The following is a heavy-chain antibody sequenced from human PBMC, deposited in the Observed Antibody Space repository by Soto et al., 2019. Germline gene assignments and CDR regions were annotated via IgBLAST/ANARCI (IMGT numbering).Heavy chain of an antibody. J-gene: IGHJ4*02. V-gene: IGHV2-5*01. CDR1: GFSLTTSGVG. CDR2: IYWNDDK. Sequence: QITLKESGPSLVKPTQTRTLTCTFSGFSLTTSGVGVGWIRQPPGKATEWLALIYWNDDKRYSPSLQSRLTIIKHPSKNQVVLTLTHMDPVDTATYYCAHRLGSRGSFDYWGQGSLDTVSS. D-gene: IGHD6-25*01. CDR3: AHRLGSRGSFDY.